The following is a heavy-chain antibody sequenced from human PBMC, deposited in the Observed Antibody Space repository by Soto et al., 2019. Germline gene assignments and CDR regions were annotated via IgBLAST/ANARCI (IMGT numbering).Heavy chain of an antibody. V-gene: IGHV3-53*01. D-gene: IGHD6-19*01. Sequence: PGGSLRLSCAASGFTVSSNYMSWVSQAPGKGLEWVSVIYSGGSTYYADSVKGRLTISRDNSKSTLYLQMNSLRAEDTAVYYCARDLADYYYYGMDVWGQGTTVTVSS. CDR3: ARDLADYYYYGMDV. CDR2: IYSGGST. CDR1: GFTVSSNY. J-gene: IGHJ6*02.